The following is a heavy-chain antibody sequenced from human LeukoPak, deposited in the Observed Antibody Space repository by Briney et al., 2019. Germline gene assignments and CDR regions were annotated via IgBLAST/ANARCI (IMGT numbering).Heavy chain of an antibody. V-gene: IGHV4-39*07. CDR1: GGSISSSSYY. Sequence: SETLSLTCTVSGGSISSSSYYWGWIRQPPGKGLEWIGSIYYSGSTYYNPSLKSRVTISVDTSKNQFSLKLSSVTAADTAVYYCARDNDIYGYYYYYMDVWGKGTTVTVSS. CDR3: ARDNDIYGYYYYYMDV. CDR2: IYYSGST. J-gene: IGHJ6*03. D-gene: IGHD3-3*02.